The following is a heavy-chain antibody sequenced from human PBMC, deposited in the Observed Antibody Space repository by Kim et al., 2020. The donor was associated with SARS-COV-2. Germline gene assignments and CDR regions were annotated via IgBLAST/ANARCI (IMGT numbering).Heavy chain of an antibody. Sequence: PSLKSRVTISVDTSKNQFSLKLSSVTAADTAVYYCARGPSKGYSSGWYGYWGQGTLVTVSS. D-gene: IGHD6-19*01. CDR3: ARGPSKGYSSGWYGY. J-gene: IGHJ4*02. V-gene: IGHV4-34*01.